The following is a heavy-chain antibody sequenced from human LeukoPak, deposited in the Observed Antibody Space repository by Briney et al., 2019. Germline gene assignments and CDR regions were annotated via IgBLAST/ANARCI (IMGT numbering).Heavy chain of an antibody. CDR3: ASMGLRDWFDP. Sequence: LSGGSLRLSCAASGFTFSSYSVNWVRQAPGKGLEWVSYISSSSSTIYYADSVKGRFTISRDNAKNSLYLQMNSLRAEDTAVYYCASMGLRDWFDPWGQGTLVTVSS. CDR2: ISSSSSTI. V-gene: IGHV3-48*04. D-gene: IGHD4/OR15-4a*01. J-gene: IGHJ5*02. CDR1: GFTFSSYS.